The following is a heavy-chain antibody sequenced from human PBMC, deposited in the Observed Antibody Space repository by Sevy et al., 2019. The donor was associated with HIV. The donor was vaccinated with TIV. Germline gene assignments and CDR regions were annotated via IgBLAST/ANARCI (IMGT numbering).Heavy chain of an antibody. Sequence: GGSLRLSCAASGFTFSSYWMSWVRQAPGKGLEWVANIKQDGSEKYYVDSVKGRFTISRDNAKNSLYLQMNSLRAEDTAVYYCARDMMILWFGEFNYYGMDVWGQGTTVTVSS. V-gene: IGHV3-7*01. CDR1: GFTFSSYW. CDR2: IKQDGSEK. J-gene: IGHJ6*02. D-gene: IGHD3-10*01. CDR3: ARDMMILWFGEFNYYGMDV.